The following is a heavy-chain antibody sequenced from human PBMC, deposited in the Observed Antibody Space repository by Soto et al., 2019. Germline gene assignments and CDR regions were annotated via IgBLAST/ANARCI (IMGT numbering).Heavy chain of an antibody. J-gene: IGHJ6*03. CDR3: ARYRPIMVRGVYYYYYIDV. V-gene: IGHV4-31*03. CDR1: DGSISSGDYY. Sequence: QVQLQESGPGLVKPSQTLSLTCTVSDGSISSGDYYWTWIRQHPGKGPEWIGYIYYTGTTYYNPSLRGRGTISQDRSKNQFSLKLTSVTAADTAVYYCARYRPIMVRGVYYYYYIDVWGKGTTVTVSS. CDR2: IYYTGTT. D-gene: IGHD3-10*01.